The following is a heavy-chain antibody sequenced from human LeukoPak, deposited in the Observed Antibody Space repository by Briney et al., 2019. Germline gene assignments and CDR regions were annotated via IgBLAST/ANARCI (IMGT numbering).Heavy chain of an antibody. D-gene: IGHD6-6*01. CDR3: ARETEYSTSGAFDI. Sequence: ASVKVSCKASGYTFTGYYIHWVRQAPGQGLEWMGWINPNNGGTNYAQMLQGRVTMTRDTSISTAYMELSRLRSDDTAVYYCARETEYSTSGAFDIWGQGTMVSVSS. V-gene: IGHV1-2*02. CDR1: GYTFTGYY. J-gene: IGHJ3*02. CDR2: INPNNGGT.